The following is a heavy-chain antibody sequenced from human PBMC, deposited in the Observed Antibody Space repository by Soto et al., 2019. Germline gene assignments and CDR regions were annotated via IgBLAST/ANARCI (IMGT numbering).Heavy chain of an antibody. J-gene: IGHJ6*02. CDR2: MWYDGSNK. Sequence: QVQLVESGGGVVQPGRSLRLSCAASGFTFSKYGMHWVRQAPGKGLEWVAVMWYDGSNKYYADSVKGRFTISRDNSKNTLFLQMNSLRAEDTAVYYCAKPIYLSSDPMDVWGQGTTVTVSS. CDR1: GFTFSKYG. CDR3: AKPIYLSSDPMDV. V-gene: IGHV3-33*06. D-gene: IGHD1-26*01.